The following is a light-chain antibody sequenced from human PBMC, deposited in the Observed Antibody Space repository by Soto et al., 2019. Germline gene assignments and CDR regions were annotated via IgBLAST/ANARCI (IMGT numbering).Light chain of an antibody. CDR1: RTVDGNY. CDR2: DAS. Sequence: PGERSTLSCRASRTVDGNYLAWYHQKPGQAPRLLIYDASNRATGIPARFSGSGSGTDFTLTISSLEHEDFAVYYCQQRFNWQVTFGQGTRLEIK. V-gene: IGKV3-11*01. J-gene: IGKJ5*01. CDR3: QQRFNWQVT.